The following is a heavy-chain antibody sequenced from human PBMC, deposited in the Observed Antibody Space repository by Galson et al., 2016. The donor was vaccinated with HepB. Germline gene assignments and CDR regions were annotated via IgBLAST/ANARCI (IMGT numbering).Heavy chain of an antibody. CDR3: ARGFNSFGSGSYNAFEI. J-gene: IGHJ3*02. V-gene: IGHV4-34*01. CDR2: INHSGST. CDR1: GGPFSGYY. D-gene: IGHD1-26*01. Sequence: TLSLTCAVYGGPFSGYYWRWIRQPPGKGLEWIGEINHSGSTNYNPSLKSRATISVDTSKNQLSLKLSSVTAADTAVYYCARGFNSFGSGSYNAFEIWGQGTMVTVSS.